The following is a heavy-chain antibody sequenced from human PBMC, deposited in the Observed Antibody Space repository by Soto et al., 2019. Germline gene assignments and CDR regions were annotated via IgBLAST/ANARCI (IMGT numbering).Heavy chain of an antibody. J-gene: IGHJ6*02. Sequence: QVQLVQSGAEVKKPGSSVKVSCKASGGTFSSYAISWVRQAPGQGLEWMGGIIPIFGTANYAQKSQGRVTITADESTSTAYMELSSLRSEDTAVYYCARDQDSGYVINLLYFYNMDVWGQGTTVTVSS. CDR1: GGTFSSYA. D-gene: IGHD5-12*01. V-gene: IGHV1-69*12. CDR2: IIPIFGTA. CDR3: ARDQDSGYVINLLYFYNMDV.